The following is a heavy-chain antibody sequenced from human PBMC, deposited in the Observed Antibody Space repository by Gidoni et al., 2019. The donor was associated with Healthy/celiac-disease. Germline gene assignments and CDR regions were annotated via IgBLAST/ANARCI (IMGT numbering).Heavy chain of an antibody. Sequence: QVQLVQSGSELKKPGAAVKVSCKASGYTFTSYARNWVRQAPGQGLEWMGWINTNTGNPTYAQGFTGRFVFSLDTSVSTAYLQIRSLKAEDTAVYYCARDLASITIFGVVPGHWYFDLWGRGTLVTVSS. V-gene: IGHV7-4-1*01. CDR1: GYTFTSYA. CDR2: INTNTGNP. CDR3: ARDLASITIFGVVPGHWYFDL. J-gene: IGHJ2*01. D-gene: IGHD3-3*01.